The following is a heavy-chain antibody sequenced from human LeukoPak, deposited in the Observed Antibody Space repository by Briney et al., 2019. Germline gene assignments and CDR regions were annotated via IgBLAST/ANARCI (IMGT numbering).Heavy chain of an antibody. CDR2: IKQDGSEK. D-gene: IGHD3-22*01. Sequence: GGSLRLSCAASGFTFSSCWMSWVRQAPGKGLEWVANIKQDGSEKYYVDSVKGRFTISRDNAKNSLYLQMNSLRAEDTAVYYCARDAYYYDSSGYYFDAFDIWGQGTMVTVSS. CDR3: ARDAYYYDSSGYYFDAFDI. V-gene: IGHV3-7*01. J-gene: IGHJ3*02. CDR1: GFTFSSCW.